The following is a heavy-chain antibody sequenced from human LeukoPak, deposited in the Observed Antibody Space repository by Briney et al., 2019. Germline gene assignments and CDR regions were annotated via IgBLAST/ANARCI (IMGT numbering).Heavy chain of an antibody. Sequence: SETLSLTCTVSGGSISSSSYYWGWIRQPPGKGLEWIGSIYYSGSTYYNPSLTSRVTISVDTSKNQFSLKLSSVTAADTAVYYCARPWYNWNDVWFDPWGQGTLVTVSS. V-gene: IGHV4-39*01. J-gene: IGHJ5*02. CDR3: ARPWYNWNDVWFDP. D-gene: IGHD1-1*01. CDR2: IYYSGST. CDR1: GGSISSSSYY.